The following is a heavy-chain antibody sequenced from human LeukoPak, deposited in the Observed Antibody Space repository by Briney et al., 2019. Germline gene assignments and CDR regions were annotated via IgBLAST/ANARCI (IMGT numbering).Heavy chain of an antibody. D-gene: IGHD3-10*01. CDR2: IRPDGGTT. CDR1: GFNFSSIS. J-gene: IGHJ4*02. V-gene: IGHV3-21*06. CDR3: TRDLPVPSLVRGIIIYGLIYY. Sequence: GGYLRLSCEATGFNFSSISMNWVRQAPGKGLEWVSSIRPDGGTTYHPDSVKGRFSTSRDNTESSLYLQMNSLRAEDTAVYYCTRDLPVPSLVRGIIIYGLIYYWGQGTLVTVSS.